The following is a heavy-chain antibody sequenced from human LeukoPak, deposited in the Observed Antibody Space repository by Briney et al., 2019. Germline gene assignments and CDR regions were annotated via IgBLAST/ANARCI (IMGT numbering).Heavy chain of an antibody. CDR3: ARDRKGYYDFWSGYRYYYYMDV. D-gene: IGHD3-3*01. CDR2: IYTSGST. V-gene: IGHV4-4*07. CDR1: GGSISSYY. Sequence: PSETLSLTCTVSGGSISSYYWSWIRQPAGKGLEWIGRIYTSGSTNYNPSLKSRVTMSVDTSKNQFSLKLSSVTAADTAVYYCARDRKGYYDFWSGYRYYYYMDVWGKGTTVTVSS. J-gene: IGHJ6*03.